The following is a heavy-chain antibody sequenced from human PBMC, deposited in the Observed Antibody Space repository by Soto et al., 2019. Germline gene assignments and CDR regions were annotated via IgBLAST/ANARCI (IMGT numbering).Heavy chain of an antibody. Sequence: GAPVKASCKASGGTFSSYAISWVRQAPGQGLEWTGGIIPIFGTANYAQKFQGRVTITADESTSTAYMELSSLRSEDRAIYYRASGVVVVTATRPRYCNDGMDVGGQGTT. CDR2: IIPIFGTA. V-gene: IGHV1-69*01. J-gene: IGHJ6*02. D-gene: IGHD2-21*02. CDR3: ASGVVVVTATRPRYCNDGMDV. CDR1: GGTFSSYA.